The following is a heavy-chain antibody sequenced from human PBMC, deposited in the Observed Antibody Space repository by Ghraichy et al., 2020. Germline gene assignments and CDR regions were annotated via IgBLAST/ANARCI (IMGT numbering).Heavy chain of an antibody. Sequence: SETLSLTCAISGDSVSSKNAIWNWIRQSPSRGLEWLGRTYYRSKWYNDYAVSVKSRITINPETSKNQFSLQLNSVTPEDTALYFWARAPHGGGMDVWGQGTTVTVSS. V-gene: IGHV6-1*01. CDR2: TYYRSKWYN. D-gene: IGHD4-23*01. CDR3: ARAPHGGGMDV. J-gene: IGHJ6*02. CDR1: GDSVSSKNAI.